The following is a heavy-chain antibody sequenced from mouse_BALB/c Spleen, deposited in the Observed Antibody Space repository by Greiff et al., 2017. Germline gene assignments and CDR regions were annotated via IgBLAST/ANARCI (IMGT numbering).Heavy chain of an antibody. J-gene: IGHJ3*01. CDR2: IDPETGGT. D-gene: IGHD1-1*01. V-gene: IGHV1-15*01. Sequence: VQLQQSGAELVRPGASVTLSCKASGYTFTDYEMHWVKQTPVHGLEWIGAIDPETGGTAYNQKFKGKATLTAAKSSGTAYMERRSLTSEDSAVYYCTRDGSTAWFAYWGQGTLVTVSA. CDR1: GYTFTDYE. CDR3: TRDGSTAWFAY.